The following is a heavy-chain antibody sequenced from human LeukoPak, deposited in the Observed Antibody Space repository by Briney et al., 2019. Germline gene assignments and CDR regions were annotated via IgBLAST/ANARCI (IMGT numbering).Heavy chain of an antibody. CDR2: ISTTGSTT. D-gene: IGHD3-10*01. Sequence: GGSLRLSCEASGFTFSSYEMNWIRQAPGKGLEWVSYISTTGSTTYYADSVKGRFTVSRDNAKNSLYLQMNGLRAEDTAVYYCVRDHSIVRGVLTPLDAFDVWGQGTMVTVSS. V-gene: IGHV3-48*03. J-gene: IGHJ3*01. CDR1: GFTFSSYE. CDR3: VRDHSIVRGVLTPLDAFDV.